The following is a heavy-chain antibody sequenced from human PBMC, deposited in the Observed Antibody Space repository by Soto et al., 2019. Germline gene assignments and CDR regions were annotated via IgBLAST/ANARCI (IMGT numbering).Heavy chain of an antibody. D-gene: IGHD3-10*01. J-gene: IGHJ6*02. CDR1: GFTFSSYA. CDR3: ANPKVGSPLDYYGMDV. Sequence: GSLRLSCAASGFTFSSYAMSWVRQAPGKGLEWVSAISGSGGSTYYADSVKGRFTISRDNSKNTLYLQMNSLRAEDTAVYYCANPKVGSPLDYYGMDVWGQGTSVTVSS. V-gene: IGHV3-23*01. CDR2: ISGSGGST.